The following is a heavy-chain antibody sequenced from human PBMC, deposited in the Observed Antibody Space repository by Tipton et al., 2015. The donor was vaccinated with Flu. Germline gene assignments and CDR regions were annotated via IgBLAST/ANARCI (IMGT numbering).Heavy chain of an antibody. J-gene: IGHJ5*02. CDR2: IFHSGTT. CDR3: AKTYFDSSDSPDRFDP. V-gene: IGHV4-39*07. D-gene: IGHD3-22*01. CDR1: GGSISSSSYF. Sequence: TLSLTCTVSGGSISSSSYFWGWIRQPPGKGLEWIGSIFHSGTTYYNPSLKSRVTISVDTSKNQFSLKLSSVTAADTAVYYCAKTYFDSSDSPDRFDPWGQGTLVTVSS.